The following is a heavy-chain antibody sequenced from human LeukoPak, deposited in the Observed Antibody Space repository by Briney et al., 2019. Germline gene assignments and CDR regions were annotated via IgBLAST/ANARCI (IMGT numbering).Heavy chain of an antibody. Sequence: PGGSLRLSCAASGFTFSSYDMNWVRQAPGKGLEWVSAISGSGGGTHYADSVKGRFTISRANSKTTPYLQMNSLRAEDTAIYDCAKSYGSGSYLTWFDPWGQGTLVTVSS. CDR2: ISGSGGGT. CDR3: AKSYGSGSYLTWFDP. CDR1: GFTFSSYD. D-gene: IGHD3-10*01. J-gene: IGHJ5*02. V-gene: IGHV3-23*01.